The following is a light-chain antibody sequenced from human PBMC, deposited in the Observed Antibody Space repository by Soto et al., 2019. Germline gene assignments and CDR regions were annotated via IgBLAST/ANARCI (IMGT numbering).Light chain of an antibody. CDR2: GAS. CDR1: QNVSSN. Sequence: EIVMTQSPATLSVSPGERATLSCRASQNVSSNLAWYQQKPGQAPRLLIYGASTSATGIPARFSGSGSGTEFTLIISSLQSEDFVGYYCQQYNNWRPQTFGQGTKVEIK. J-gene: IGKJ1*01. V-gene: IGKV3-15*01. CDR3: QQYNNWRPQT.